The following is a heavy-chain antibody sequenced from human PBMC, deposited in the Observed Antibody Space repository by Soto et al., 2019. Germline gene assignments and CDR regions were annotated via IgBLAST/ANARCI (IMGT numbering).Heavy chain of an antibody. CDR3: ARDKITGLFDY. Sequence: PSETLSLTCAVYGWSFSGYYWTWIRQPPGTGLEWIGDINHSGSTNYNPSLKSRVTISVDTSKNQFSLKLTSVTAADTAVYYCARDKITGLFDYWGQGTLVTVSS. CDR2: INHSGST. J-gene: IGHJ4*02. D-gene: IGHD2-8*02. V-gene: IGHV4-34*01. CDR1: GWSFSGYY.